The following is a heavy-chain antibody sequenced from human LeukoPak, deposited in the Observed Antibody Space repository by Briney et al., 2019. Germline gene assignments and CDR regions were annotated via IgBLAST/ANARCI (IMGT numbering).Heavy chain of an antibody. CDR1: GFTFSSYG. J-gene: IGHJ4*02. V-gene: IGHV3-30*18. D-gene: IGHD6-6*01. Sequence: GGSLRLSCAASGFTFSSYGMHLVRQAPGKGLEWVAVISYDGSNKYYADSVKGRFTISRDNSKNTLYLQMNSLRAEDTAVYYCAKADIAARLVLLAKLDYWGQGTLVTVSS. CDR2: ISYDGSNK. CDR3: AKADIAARLVLLAKLDY.